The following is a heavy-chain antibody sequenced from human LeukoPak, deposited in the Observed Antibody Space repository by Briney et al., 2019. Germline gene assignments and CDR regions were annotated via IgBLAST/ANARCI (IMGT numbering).Heavy chain of an antibody. D-gene: IGHD1-26*01. V-gene: IGHV3-30-3*01. Sequence: GGSLRLSCAASGFTFSSYAMHWVRQAPGKGLEWVAVISYDGSNKYYADSVKGRFTIFRDNSKNTLYLQMNSLRAEDTAVYYCARDSGSLANAFDIWGQGTMVTVSS. J-gene: IGHJ3*02. CDR2: ISYDGSNK. CDR1: GFTFSSYA. CDR3: ARDSGSLANAFDI.